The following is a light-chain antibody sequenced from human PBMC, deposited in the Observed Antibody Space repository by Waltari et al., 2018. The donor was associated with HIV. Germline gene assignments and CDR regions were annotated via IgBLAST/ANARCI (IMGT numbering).Light chain of an antibody. CDR2: SDN. V-gene: IGLV1-44*01. J-gene: IGLJ2*01. Sequence: QSVLTQPPSASGTPGQTVTISCSGSTSSLVSNTVNWYQHPPGRAPKLLIYSDNQRPSGVPDRFSGSKSGTSASLAISGLQSEDEADYSCAAWDDSLNGVVFGGGTKLTVL. CDR1: TSSLVSNT. CDR3: AAWDDSLNGVV.